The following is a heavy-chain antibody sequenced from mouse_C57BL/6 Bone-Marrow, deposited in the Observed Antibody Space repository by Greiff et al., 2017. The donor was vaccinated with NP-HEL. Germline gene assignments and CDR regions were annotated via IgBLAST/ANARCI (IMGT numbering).Heavy chain of an antibody. J-gene: IGHJ1*03. D-gene: IGHD1-1*01. V-gene: IGHV1-59*01. Sequence: VQLQQPGAELVRPGTSVKLSCKASGYTFTSYWMHWVKQRPGQGLEWIGVVDPSDSYTNYNQKFKGKATLTVYTSSSTAYMQLSSLTSEDSAVYYCARITTVVAHFDVWGTGTTVTVSS. CDR3: ARITTVVAHFDV. CDR2: VDPSDSYT. CDR1: GYTFTSYW.